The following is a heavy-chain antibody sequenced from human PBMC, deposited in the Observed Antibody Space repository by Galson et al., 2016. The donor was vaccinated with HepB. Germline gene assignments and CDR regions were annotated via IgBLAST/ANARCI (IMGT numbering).Heavy chain of an antibody. CDR2: ISTYNGNR. Sequence: SVKVSCKASGYTFTNYGITWVRQAPGQGLEWMGWISTYNGNRNYAQKFQGRVTMTTDTSTSTAYMELRSLRSDDTAVYYCARDEGPDYYHGSGNHLFDYWGQGTLGTVSS. J-gene: IGHJ4*02. D-gene: IGHD3-22*01. CDR3: ARDEGPDYYHGSGNHLFDY. V-gene: IGHV1-18*01. CDR1: GYTFTNYG.